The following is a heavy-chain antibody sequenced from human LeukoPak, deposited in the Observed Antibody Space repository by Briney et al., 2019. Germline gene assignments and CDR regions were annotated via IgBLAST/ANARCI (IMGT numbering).Heavy chain of an antibody. J-gene: IGHJ3*02. D-gene: IGHD3-10*02. CDR1: GGSISSSSYY. CDR3: ARLYDRDAFDI. CDR2: IYYSGST. Sequence: SETLSLTCTVSGGSISSSSYYWGWIRQPPGKWLEWIGSIYYSGSTYYNPSLKSRVTISVDTSKNQYSLKLSYVTDADTAVYYCARLYDRDAFDIWGQGTMVTVSS. V-gene: IGHV4-39*01.